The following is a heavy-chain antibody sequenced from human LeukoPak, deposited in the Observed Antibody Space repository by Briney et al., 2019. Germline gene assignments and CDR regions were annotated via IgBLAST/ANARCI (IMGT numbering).Heavy chain of an antibody. CDR3: ASDRDYYDSSGYLFDY. J-gene: IGHJ4*02. V-gene: IGHV3-7*01. D-gene: IGHD3-22*01. CDR1: GFTFSSYW. Sequence: GGSLRLSCAASGFTFSSYWMSWVRQAPGKGLEWVANVKQDGSEKYYVDSVKGRFTISRDNAKNSLYLQMNSLRAEDTAVYYCASDRDYYDSSGYLFDYWGQGTLVTVSS. CDR2: VKQDGSEK.